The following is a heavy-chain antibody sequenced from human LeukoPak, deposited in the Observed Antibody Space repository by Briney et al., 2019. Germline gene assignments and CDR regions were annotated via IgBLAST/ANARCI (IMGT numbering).Heavy chain of an antibody. CDR3: SPDFSHFGLWSGFFSY. Sequence: GGSLRLSRVASGFSFSSAWKVWVRPAPGKGLEWVGRMKDTIDGGTTGLAAPVKGRFTISRDDSRSTVYLQMDSLKTEDTAGYYWSPDFSHFGLWSGFFSYRGLGTLVTGCS. V-gene: IGHV3-15*01. D-gene: IGHD3-3*01. J-gene: IGHJ4*02. CDR2: MKDTIDGGTT. CDR1: GFSFSSAW.